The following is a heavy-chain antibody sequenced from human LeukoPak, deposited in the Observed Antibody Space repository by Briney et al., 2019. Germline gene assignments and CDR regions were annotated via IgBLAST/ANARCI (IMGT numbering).Heavy chain of an antibody. Sequence: QPGGSLRLSCTASGFSFSGSWMSWVRHLPGKGLEWLADMNPDGSEIVYVDSVKGRFTISRDNAKNSLYLQMNSLRAEDTAVYYCARVSGSSWYGAFDIWGQGTMVTVSS. V-gene: IGHV3-7*01. D-gene: IGHD6-13*01. CDR2: MNPDGSEI. J-gene: IGHJ3*02. CDR1: GFSFSGSW. CDR3: ARVSGSSWYGAFDI.